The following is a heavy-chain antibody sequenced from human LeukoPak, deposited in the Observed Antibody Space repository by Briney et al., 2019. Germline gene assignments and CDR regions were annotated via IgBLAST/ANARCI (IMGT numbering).Heavy chain of an antibody. V-gene: IGHV3-33*01. CDR1: GFTFSSYG. CDR2: IWYDGSNK. Sequence: GGSLRLFCAASGFTFSSYGMHWVRQAAGKGLEWVAVIWYDGSNKYYAGSVKGRFTISRDNSKNTLYLQMNSLRAEDTAVYYCARGRQGFLWLVFSYWGQGTLVTVSS. D-gene: IGHD6-19*01. J-gene: IGHJ4*02. CDR3: ARGRQGFLWLVFSY.